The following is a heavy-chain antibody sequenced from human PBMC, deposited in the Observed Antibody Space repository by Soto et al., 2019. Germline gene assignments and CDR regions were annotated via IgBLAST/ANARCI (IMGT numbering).Heavy chain of an antibody. J-gene: IGHJ4*02. D-gene: IGHD3-3*01. CDR1: GFTFSSYW. Sequence: PGGSLRLSCAASGFTFSSYWMHWVRQAPGKGLVWVSRINSDGSSTSYADSVKGRFTISRDNAKNTLYLQMNSLRAEDTAVYYCARGPTSRITIFGVVTPDDYFDYWGQGTLVTVSS. V-gene: IGHV3-74*01. CDR3: ARGPTSRITIFGVVTPDDYFDY. CDR2: INSDGSST.